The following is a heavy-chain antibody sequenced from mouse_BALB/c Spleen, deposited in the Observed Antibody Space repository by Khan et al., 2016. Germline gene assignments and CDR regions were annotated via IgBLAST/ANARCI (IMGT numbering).Heavy chain of an antibody. CDR1: GFSLTSYG. CDR2: IWAGGST. V-gene: IGHV2-9*02. Sequence: QVQLKESGPGLVAPSQSLSITCTVSGFSLTSYGVHWVRQPPGKGLEWLGVIWAGGSTTYNSALMSRLSISKDNSKSQVFLKMNRRQTDDTAMYYCARDMATMSTTGLAYWGQGTLVTVAA. CDR3: ARDMATMSTTGLAY. D-gene: IGHD2-4*01. J-gene: IGHJ3*01.